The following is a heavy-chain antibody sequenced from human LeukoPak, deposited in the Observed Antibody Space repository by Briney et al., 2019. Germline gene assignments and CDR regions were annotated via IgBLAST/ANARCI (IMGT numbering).Heavy chain of an antibody. D-gene: IGHD6-13*01. J-gene: IGHJ4*02. V-gene: IGHV1-69*01. CDR1: GGTFSSYA. CDR2: IIPIFGTS. CDR3: ARDGGSSWYTSGYDY. Sequence: SVKVSCKASGGTFSSYAISWVRQAPGQGLEWMGRIIPIFGTSNYAQKFQGRVTITADESASTAYMELSSLRSEDAAVYYCARDGGSSWYTSGYDYWGQGTLVTVSS.